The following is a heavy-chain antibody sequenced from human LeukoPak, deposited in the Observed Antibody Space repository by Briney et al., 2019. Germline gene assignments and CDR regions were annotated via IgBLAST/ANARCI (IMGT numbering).Heavy chain of an antibody. V-gene: IGHV3-23*01. CDR2: ISGSGGST. CDR3: AKWLGYCSSTSCLPGGW. J-gene: IGHJ4*02. CDR1: GFTFSSYA. D-gene: IGHD2-2*01. Sequence: PGGSLRLSCAASGFTFSSYAMSWVRQAPGKGLEWVSAISGSGGSTYYADSVKGRFTISRDNSKSTLYLQMNSLRAEDTAVYYCAKWLGYCSSTSCLPGGWWGQGTLVTVSS.